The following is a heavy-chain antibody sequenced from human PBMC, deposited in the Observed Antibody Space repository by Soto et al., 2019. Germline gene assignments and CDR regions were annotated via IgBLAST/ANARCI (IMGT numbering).Heavy chain of an antibody. J-gene: IGHJ4*02. CDR1: GFTFDDYA. Sequence: GSLRLSCAASGFTFDDYAMHWVRQAPGKGLEWVSAISGSGGSTYYAESVKGRFTISRDNSKDTLYLQMNSLRGEDTAVYSCSKIDRRALAGLVPCHFDYWGQGNLVTVSS. CDR2: ISGSGGST. V-gene: IGHV3-23*01. D-gene: IGHD6-19*01. CDR3: SKIDRRALAGLVPCHFDY.